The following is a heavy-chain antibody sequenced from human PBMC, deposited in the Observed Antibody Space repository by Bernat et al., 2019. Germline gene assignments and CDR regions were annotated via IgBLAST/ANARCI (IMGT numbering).Heavy chain of an antibody. J-gene: IGHJ6*02. Sequence: QVQLVESGGGLVKPGGSLRLSCAASGFTFSDYYMNWIRQAPGKGLEWVSYISSSGTYTSYADSVTGRFTIPRDDAKNSLYLQMNSLTAEDTAVYYCARDGSVGAYYNYGLDVWGQGTTVAVSS. CDR2: ISSSGTYT. CDR3: ARDGSVGAYYNYGLDV. D-gene: IGHD3-10*01. CDR1: GFTFSDYY. V-gene: IGHV3-11*05.